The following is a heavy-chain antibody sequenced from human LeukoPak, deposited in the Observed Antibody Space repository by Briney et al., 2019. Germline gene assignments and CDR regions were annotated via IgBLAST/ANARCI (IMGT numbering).Heavy chain of an antibody. D-gene: IGHD5-24*01. CDR2: IWYDGSNK. CDR1: GFTFSNAW. V-gene: IGHV3-33*08. J-gene: IGHJ4*02. CDR3: ARGPMA. Sequence: GGSLRLSCAASGFTFSNAWMSWVRQAPGKGLEWVAVIWYDGSNKYYADSVKGRFTISRDNSKNTLYLQMNSLRAEDTAVYYCARGPMAWGQGTLVTVSS.